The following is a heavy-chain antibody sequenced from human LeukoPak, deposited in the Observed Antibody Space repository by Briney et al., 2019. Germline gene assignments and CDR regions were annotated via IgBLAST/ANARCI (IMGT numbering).Heavy chain of an antibody. CDR1: GGSISSYY. CDR2: IYTSGST. J-gene: IGHJ4*02. Sequence: SETLSLTCTVSGGSISSYYWSWIRQPAGKGLEWIGRIYTSGSTNYNPSLKSRVTMSVDTSKNQFSLKLSSVTAADTAVYYCARVVYYDSSGYYISYFDYWGQGTLVTVSS. CDR3: ARVVYYDSSGYYISYFDY. D-gene: IGHD3-22*01. V-gene: IGHV4-4*07.